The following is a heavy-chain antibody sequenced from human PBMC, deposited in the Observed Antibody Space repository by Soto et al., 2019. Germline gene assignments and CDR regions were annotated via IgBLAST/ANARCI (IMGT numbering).Heavy chain of an antibody. CDR1: EFTFSSYW. J-gene: IGHJ4*02. CDR2: IRSDGSST. V-gene: IGHV3-74*01. Sequence: GSLRLSCAASEFTFSSYWMHCVRQAPGKGLVWVSRIRSDGSSTSYADSVKDRFSISRDNAKNTLFLQMNSLRAEDTAVYYCVSAGTVGSAFDYGGQGT. D-gene: IGHD1-26*01. CDR3: VSAGTVGSAFDY.